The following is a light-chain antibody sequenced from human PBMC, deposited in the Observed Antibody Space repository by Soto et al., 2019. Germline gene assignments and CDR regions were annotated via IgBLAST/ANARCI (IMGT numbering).Light chain of an antibody. CDR2: GAS. J-gene: IGKJ1*01. V-gene: IGKV3-15*01. CDR1: QSVSSSY. CDR3: QQYNNWPRT. Sequence: EIVLTQSPGTLSLSPGERATLSSRASQSVSSSYLAWYQQKPGQAPRVXSYGASTRATGIPARFSGSGSGTEFTLTISSLKSEDFAVYYCQQYNNWPRTFGQGTKVDIK.